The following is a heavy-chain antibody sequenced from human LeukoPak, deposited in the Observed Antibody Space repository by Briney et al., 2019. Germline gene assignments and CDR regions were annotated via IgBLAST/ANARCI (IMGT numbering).Heavy chain of an antibody. CDR1: GGSISSGGYS. CDR3: ARDGDYYDSSGYAFDY. Sequence: SQTLSLTCAVSGGSISSGGYSWSWIRQPPGKGLEWIGYIYHSGSPYYNPSLKSRVTISVDRSKNQFRLKLSSVTAADTAVYYCARDGDYYDSSGYAFDYWGQGTLVTVSS. D-gene: IGHD3-22*01. J-gene: IGHJ4*02. CDR2: IYHSGSP. V-gene: IGHV4-30-2*01.